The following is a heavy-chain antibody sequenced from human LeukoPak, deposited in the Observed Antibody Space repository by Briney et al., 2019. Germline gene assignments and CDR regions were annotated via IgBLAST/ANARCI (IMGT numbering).Heavy chain of an antibody. J-gene: IGHJ4*02. CDR1: GYSFTSYW. CDR3: ARIPSFDFWSGSLFYYFDY. D-gene: IGHD3-3*01. CDR2: IYPGDSDV. V-gene: IGHV5-51*01. Sequence: GESLKISCKGSGYSFTSYWIGWVRQMPGKGLECMGIIYPGDSDVRYRPSFQGQVTISAEQSIRTAYLQWSSLKASDTAMYYCARIPSFDFWSGSLFYYFDYWGQGPLVTVSS.